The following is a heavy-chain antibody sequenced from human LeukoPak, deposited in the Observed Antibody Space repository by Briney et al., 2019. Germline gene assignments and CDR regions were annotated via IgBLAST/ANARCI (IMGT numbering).Heavy chain of an antibody. V-gene: IGHV3-74*01. Sequence: TGGSLRLSCVASGFSFSTSWMHWVRQAPGKGLVWVSLIQSDGTTTIYADSVKGRFTISRDNAKNSLYLQMNSLRAEDTAVYYCARADHPWGQGTLVTVSS. J-gene: IGHJ5*02. CDR2: IQSDGTTT. CDR1: GFSFSTSW. CDR3: ARADHP.